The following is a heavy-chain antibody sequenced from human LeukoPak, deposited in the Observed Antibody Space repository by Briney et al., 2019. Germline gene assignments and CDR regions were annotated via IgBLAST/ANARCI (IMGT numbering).Heavy chain of an antibody. CDR3: TKGDRNSGWSV. V-gene: IGHV3-23*01. CDR2: ISGSGGGT. CDR1: GFTFSSYW. J-gene: IGHJ4*02. Sequence: GGSLRLSCAASGFTFSSYWMSWVRQAPGKGLEWVSGISGSGGGTDYTDSVKGRFSISRDNSKNTLYLQMNSLRAEDTAVYYCTKGDRNSGWSVWGQGTLVTVSS. D-gene: IGHD6-19*01.